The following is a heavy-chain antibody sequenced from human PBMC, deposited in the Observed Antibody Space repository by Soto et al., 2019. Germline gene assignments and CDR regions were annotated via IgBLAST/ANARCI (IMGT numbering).Heavy chain of an antibody. CDR3: ATAFQLQAY. Sequence: QVQLEQSGAEVKKPGSSVKVSCKASGGSFNSYAISWVRQAPGQGLEWMGRIIPVLGLTNYAEKFQGRFTITADTADKSTTVAYMELTSLRSEDTALYYCATAFQLQAYWGQGTLVTVSS. V-gene: IGHV1-69*02. CDR1: GGSFNSYA. J-gene: IGHJ4*02. CDR2: IIPVLGLT. D-gene: IGHD1-1*01.